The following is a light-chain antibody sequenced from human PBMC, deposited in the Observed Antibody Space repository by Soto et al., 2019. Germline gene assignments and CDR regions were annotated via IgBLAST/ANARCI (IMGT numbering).Light chain of an antibody. CDR1: ALPKKY. Sequence: SYELTQPPSVSVSPGQTARITCSGDALPKKYAYWYQQKSGQAPVLVIYEDSKRPSGIPERFSGSSSGTMATLTISRAQVEDEADYYCYSTDSSGNLMVFGGGTKVTVL. V-gene: IGLV3-10*01. CDR2: EDS. CDR3: YSTDSSGNLMV. J-gene: IGLJ2*01.